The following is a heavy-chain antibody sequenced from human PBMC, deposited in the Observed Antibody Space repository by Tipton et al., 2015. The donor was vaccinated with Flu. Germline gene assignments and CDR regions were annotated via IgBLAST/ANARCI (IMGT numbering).Heavy chain of an antibody. CDR1: GYSFTGYY. CDR3: ARSPLVRGVTKVDV. Sequence: QLVQSGAEVKNPGASVKVSCKASGYSFTGYYMHWVRQAPGQGLEWMGWINPNSGGTNYAQRFQGRVTMTRDTSVSTAYMELSSLTSDDTAMYYCARSPLVRGVTKVDVWGRGTTVTVSS. V-gene: IGHV1-2*02. CDR2: INPNSGGT. J-gene: IGHJ6*02. D-gene: IGHD3-10*01.